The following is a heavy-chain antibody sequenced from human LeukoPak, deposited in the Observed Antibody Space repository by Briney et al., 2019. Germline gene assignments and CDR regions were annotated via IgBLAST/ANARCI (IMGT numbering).Heavy chain of an antibody. V-gene: IGHV3-30*18. CDR3: AKDREGTTFDN. Sequence: GGSLRLSCAASGFTFGNYDMHWVRQAPGKGLEWVAVISYDGSNKYYADSVKGRFTISRDNSKNTVYLQMNSLRAEDTAVYYCAKDREGTTFDNWGQGTLVTVSS. CDR2: ISYDGSNK. CDR1: GFTFGNYD. D-gene: IGHD1-7*01. J-gene: IGHJ4*02.